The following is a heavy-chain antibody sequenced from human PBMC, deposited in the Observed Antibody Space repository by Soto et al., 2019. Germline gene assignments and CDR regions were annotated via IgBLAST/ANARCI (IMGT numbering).Heavy chain of an antibody. D-gene: IGHD3-16*01. CDR1: GDSVSTNNAA. J-gene: IGHJ3*01. Sequence: PSQTLSLTCAISGDSVSTNNAACNWIRQSPSRGLEWLGRTYYRSKWYNDYAVSVKSRITINPDTSKNQFSLHLSSVTPEDTAVYFCARESFFSPDAFDLWGQGTMVTVSS. CDR2: TYYRSKWYN. CDR3: ARESFFSPDAFDL. V-gene: IGHV6-1*01.